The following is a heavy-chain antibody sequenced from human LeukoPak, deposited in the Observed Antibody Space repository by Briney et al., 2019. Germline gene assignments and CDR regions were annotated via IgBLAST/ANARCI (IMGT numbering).Heavy chain of an antibody. Sequence: PSVTLSLTCTVSVGSISSYYWNWIRRPPGKGLEWIGLIHYSGSTNYNPSFKSRLTMSVDTSKNQLSMKLSSVTAADTAVYYCARDYGDYVGAFDIWGQGTMVTVSS. CDR3: ARDYGDYVGAFDI. V-gene: IGHV4-59*12. CDR1: VGSISSYY. J-gene: IGHJ3*02. CDR2: IHYSGST. D-gene: IGHD4-17*01.